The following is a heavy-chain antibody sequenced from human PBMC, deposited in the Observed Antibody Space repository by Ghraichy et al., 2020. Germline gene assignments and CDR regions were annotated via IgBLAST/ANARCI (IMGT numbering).Heavy chain of an antibody. D-gene: IGHD1-26*01. J-gene: IGHJ3*02. CDR3: ARLPRGSYALWAFDI. Sequence: SIYYSGSTYYNPSLQSRVTISVDTSKNQFSLKLSSVTAADTAVYYCARLPRGSYALWAFDIWGQGTMVTV. V-gene: IGHV4-39*01. CDR2: IYYSGST.